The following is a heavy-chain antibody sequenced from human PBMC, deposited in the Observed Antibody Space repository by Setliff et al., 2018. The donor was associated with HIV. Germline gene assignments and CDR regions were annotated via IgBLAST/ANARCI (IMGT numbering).Heavy chain of an antibody. CDR2: IYHSGST. D-gene: IGHD3-10*01. CDR1: GGSISSSNW. Sequence: KPSETLSLTCAVSGGSISSSNWWSWVRQPPGKGLEWIGQIYHSGSTNYNPSLKSRVTISVDKSKNQFSLKLTSVTAADTAVYCCVSQPESRWQIEYWGQGTLVTVSS. V-gene: IGHV4-4*01. J-gene: IGHJ4*02. CDR3: VSQPESRWQIEY.